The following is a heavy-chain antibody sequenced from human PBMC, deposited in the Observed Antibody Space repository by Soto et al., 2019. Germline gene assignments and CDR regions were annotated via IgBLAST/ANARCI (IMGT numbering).Heavy chain of an antibody. CDR3: ARVLRYCSGGSCYGLDV. V-gene: IGHV3-21*01. CDR2: ISSGSSYI. CDR1: GFTFSNFG. J-gene: IGHJ3*01. D-gene: IGHD2-15*01. Sequence: EVQLVESGGGLVKPGGSLRLSCAASGFTFSNFGMHWVRQAPGKGLEWVSSISSGSSYIYYADSVKGRFTISRDNAKKSLYLQMNSLRAEDTAVYYCARVLRYCSGGSCYGLDVWGKGTMVTVSS.